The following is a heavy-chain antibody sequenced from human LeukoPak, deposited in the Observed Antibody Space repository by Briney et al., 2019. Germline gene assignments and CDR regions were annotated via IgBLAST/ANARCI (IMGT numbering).Heavy chain of an antibody. D-gene: IGHD3-22*01. CDR1: GGSISSSSYY. CDR3: ARPTHYDSSGAYMNV. CDR2: IYYSGST. J-gene: IGHJ6*03. V-gene: IGHV4-39*01. Sequence: SETLSLTCTVSGGSISSSSYYWGWIRQPPGKGLEWIGTIYYSGSTFYNPSLKSRVTISRDTSKNQFSLKVISVTAADTAVYYCARPTHYDSSGAYMNVWGRGTTVTVSS.